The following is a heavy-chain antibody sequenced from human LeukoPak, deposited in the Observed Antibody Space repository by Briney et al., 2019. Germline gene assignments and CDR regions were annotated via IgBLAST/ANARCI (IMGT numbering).Heavy chain of an antibody. J-gene: IGHJ6*03. CDR2: IYTGGST. Sequence: GGSLRLSCAASGFTVSSNYMSWVRHAPRKGLERVSVIYTGGSTYYADSVKGRFPISRDNSKNTLYLQMNSLRAEDTAVYYCVRVRPHPIIDVWGKGTTVTVAS. CDR1: GFTVSSNY. V-gene: IGHV3-53*01. D-gene: IGHD6-6*01. CDR3: VRVRPHPIIDV.